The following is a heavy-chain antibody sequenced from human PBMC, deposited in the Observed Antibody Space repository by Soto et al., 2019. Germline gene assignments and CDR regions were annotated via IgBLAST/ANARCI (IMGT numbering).Heavy chain of an antibody. Sequence: EVQLEESGGALVQPGRSLRLSCAASGFTVDDYAMYWVRQVLGKGLEWVSSISWNSGNIGYADSVKGRFTTSRDNAENSLYLQMNSLRTEDTALYYCVRSKGGYSYGTPFDYWGQGTLVTVSS. CDR3: VRSKGGYSYGTPFDY. CDR2: ISWNSGNI. CDR1: GFTVDDYA. J-gene: IGHJ4*02. V-gene: IGHV3-9*01. D-gene: IGHD5-18*01.